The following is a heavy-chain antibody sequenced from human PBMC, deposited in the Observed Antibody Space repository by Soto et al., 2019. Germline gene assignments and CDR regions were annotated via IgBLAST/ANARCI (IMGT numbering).Heavy chain of an antibody. Sequence: QVQLQQWGAGLLKPSETLSLTCAVYGGSFSGYYWTWIRQPPGKGLEWIGEINHSGGTNYNPSLKSRVTMSVYTSKSQFSLKMTSVTAADTALYYWAREGVALPRANRYGMDVWGQGTTVTVS. CDR3: AREGVALPRANRYGMDV. CDR1: GGSFSGYY. CDR2: INHSGGT. D-gene: IGHD1-7*01. V-gene: IGHV4-34*01. J-gene: IGHJ6*02.